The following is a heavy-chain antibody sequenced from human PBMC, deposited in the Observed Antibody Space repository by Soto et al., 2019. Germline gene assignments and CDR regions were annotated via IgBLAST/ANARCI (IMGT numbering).Heavy chain of an antibody. CDR3: ARSKSETPYDSSGYVDY. CDR2: IYYSGRT. D-gene: IGHD3-22*01. CDR1: GGSITSSSYY. J-gene: IGHJ4*02. V-gene: IGHV4-39*01. Sequence: QLQLQESGPGLVKPSETLSLTCTVSGGSITSSSYYWGWIRQPPGKGLEWIGSIYYSGRTYYSPSLKSRVTISVDTSKNQSSLKPSCVTAAETAVYYCARSKSETPYDSSGYVDYWGQGTLVTVSS.